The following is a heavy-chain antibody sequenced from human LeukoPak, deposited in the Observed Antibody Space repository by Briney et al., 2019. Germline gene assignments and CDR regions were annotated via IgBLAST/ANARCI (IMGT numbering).Heavy chain of an antibody. D-gene: IGHD1-14*01. Sequence: PGGSLRLSCAASGFTFNIYAMNWVRQAPGKGLEWVSFISGTGDVAYYADSVEGRFTVSRDNSKSTLYLQMDSLRDEDTAVYYCAKTPGINRYFDYWGQGTLVTVSS. CDR1: GFTFNIYA. V-gene: IGHV3-23*01. CDR3: AKTPGINRYFDY. J-gene: IGHJ4*02. CDR2: ISGTGDVA.